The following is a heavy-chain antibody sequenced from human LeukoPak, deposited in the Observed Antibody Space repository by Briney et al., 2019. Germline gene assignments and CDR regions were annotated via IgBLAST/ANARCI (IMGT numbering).Heavy chain of an antibody. J-gene: IGHJ4*02. CDR2: IYSGGST. CDR1: GFTVSSNY. CDR3: ARDAGTYYFDY. V-gene: IGHV3-66*01. Sequence: PGGSLRLSCAASGFTVSSNYMSWVRQAPGKGLEWVSVIYSGGSTYYAHSVKCRFTISRDNSKNTLYLQMNSLRAEDTAVYYCARDAGTYYFDYWGQGTLVTVSS.